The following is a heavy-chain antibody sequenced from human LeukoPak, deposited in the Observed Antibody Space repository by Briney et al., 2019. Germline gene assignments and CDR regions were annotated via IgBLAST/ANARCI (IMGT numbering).Heavy chain of an antibody. Sequence: SETLSLTCAVSGGSISSSNWWSWVRQPPGKGLEWIGEIYHSGSTNYNPSLKSRVTISVETSKSQFSLKLNSVTAADTAVYYCARHDTTSGTYYRRRTWFDPWGQGTLVTVSS. D-gene: IGHD3-10*01. J-gene: IGHJ5*02. CDR1: GGSISSSNW. CDR2: IYHSGST. CDR3: ARHDTTSGTYYRRRTWFDP. V-gene: IGHV4-4*02.